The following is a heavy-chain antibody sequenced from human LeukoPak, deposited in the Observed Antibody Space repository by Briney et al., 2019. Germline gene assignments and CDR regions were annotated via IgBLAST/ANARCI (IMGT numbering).Heavy chain of an antibody. V-gene: IGHV4-39*01. CDR3: ARQRGGELRTILDWFDP. J-gene: IGHJ5*02. D-gene: IGHD1-26*01. CDR1: GGSISSSSYY. CDR2: IYYNGST. Sequence: SETLSLTCTVSGGSISSSSYYWGWIRQPPGKGLEWIGSIYYNGSTYYNPSLKSRVTISVDTSENQFSLKLSSVTAADTAVYYCARQRGGELRTILDWFDPWGQGTLVTVSS.